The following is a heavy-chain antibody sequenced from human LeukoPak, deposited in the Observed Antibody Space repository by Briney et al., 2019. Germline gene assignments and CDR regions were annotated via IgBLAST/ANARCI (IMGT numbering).Heavy chain of an antibody. D-gene: IGHD3/OR15-3a*01. CDR3: AGFETRGTGDLDH. V-gene: IGHV3-21*01. CDR1: GFAFGAYS. Sequence: PGGSLRLSCAASGFAFGAYSMNWVRQAPGKGLEWVASISGNGIYIIYSDSVRGRFTISRDDAKNSLYLQMNSLKVEDTAVYYCAGFETRGTGDLDHWGQGTLVTVSS. CDR2: ISGNGIYI. J-gene: IGHJ4*02.